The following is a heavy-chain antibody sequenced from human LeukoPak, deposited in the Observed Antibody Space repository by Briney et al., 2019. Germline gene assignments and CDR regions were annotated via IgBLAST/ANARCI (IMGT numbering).Heavy chain of an antibody. CDR1: GGSISSYY. V-gene: IGHV4-59*01. D-gene: IGHD2-15*01. Sequence: PSETLSLTCTVSGGSISSYYWSWIRQPPGKGLEWIGYIYYSGSTNYNPSLKSQVTISVDTFKNQFSLKLSSVTAADTAVYYCAGTYCSGGSCYSGGFDYWGQGTLVTVSS. J-gene: IGHJ4*02. CDR3: AGTYCSGGSCYSGGFDY. CDR2: IYYSGST.